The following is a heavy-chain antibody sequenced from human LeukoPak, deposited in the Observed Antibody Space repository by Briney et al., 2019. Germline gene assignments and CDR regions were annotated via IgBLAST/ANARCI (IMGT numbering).Heavy chain of an antibody. Sequence: GGSLRLSCVASGFSFSTSGMHWVRQAPGKGLEYVSAINGNGGSTYYADSVKGRFTISRDNSKNTLYLQMGSLRAEDMAVYYCARAFYDSGGHYYDYWGQGTLVTVSS. D-gene: IGHD3-22*01. V-gene: IGHV3-64*02. CDR2: INGNGGST. J-gene: IGHJ4*02. CDR3: ARAFYDSGGHYYDY. CDR1: GFSFSTSG.